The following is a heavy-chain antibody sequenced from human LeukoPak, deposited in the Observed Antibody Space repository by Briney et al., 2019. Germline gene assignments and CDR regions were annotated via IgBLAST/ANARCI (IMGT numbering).Heavy chain of an antibody. D-gene: IGHD4-17*01. J-gene: IGHJ4*02. CDR1: GGSISSSSYY. CDR3: ARYVTTDSYYFDY. CDR2: IYYSGST. V-gene: IGHV4-39*01. Sequence: SETLSLTCTVSGGSISSSSYYWGWIRQPPGKGLEWIGSIYYSGSTYYNPSLKSRVTISVDTSKNQFSLKLSYVTAADTAVYYCARYVTTDSYYFDYWGQGTLVTVSS.